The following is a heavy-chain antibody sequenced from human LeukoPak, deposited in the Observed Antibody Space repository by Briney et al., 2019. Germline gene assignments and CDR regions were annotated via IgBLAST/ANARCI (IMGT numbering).Heavy chain of an antibody. Sequence: PGGSLRLSCAASGFTFSSYAMSWVRQAPGKGLEWVSSISGSGGHTYYADSVKGRFTISRDNSKNTLYLQMNSLRAEDTAVYYCAKDADYGGKFDYWGQGTLVTVSS. D-gene: IGHD4-23*01. CDR2: ISGSGGHT. V-gene: IGHV3-23*01. J-gene: IGHJ4*02. CDR3: AKDADYGGKFDY. CDR1: GFTFSSYA.